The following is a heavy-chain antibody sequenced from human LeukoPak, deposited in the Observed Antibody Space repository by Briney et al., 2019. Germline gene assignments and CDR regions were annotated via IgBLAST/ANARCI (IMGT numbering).Heavy chain of an antibody. CDR3: ARGFGAGNYYYGWFDP. CDR2: INHSGST. J-gene: IGHJ5*02. CDR1: GGSFSGYY. V-gene: IGHV4-34*01. D-gene: IGHD3-10*01. Sequence: PSETLSLTCAVYGGSFSGYYWSWIRQPPGKGLEWIGEINHSGSTNYNPSLKSRVTISVDTSKNQFSLKLSSVTAADTAVYYCARGFGAGNYYYGWFDPWGQGTLVSVSS.